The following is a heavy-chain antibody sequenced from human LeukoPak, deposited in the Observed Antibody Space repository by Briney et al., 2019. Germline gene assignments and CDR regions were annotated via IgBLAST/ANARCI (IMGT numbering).Heavy chain of an antibody. Sequence: SETLSLTCAVSGYSISSGYYWGWIRQPPGKGLEWIGSIYHSGSTYYNPSPKSRVTISVDPSKNQFSLKLSSVTAADTAVYYCARHARHAPFDYWGQGTLVTVSS. J-gene: IGHJ4*02. V-gene: IGHV4-38-2*01. D-gene: IGHD2-2*01. CDR1: GYSISSGYY. CDR2: IYHSGST. CDR3: ARHARHAPFDY.